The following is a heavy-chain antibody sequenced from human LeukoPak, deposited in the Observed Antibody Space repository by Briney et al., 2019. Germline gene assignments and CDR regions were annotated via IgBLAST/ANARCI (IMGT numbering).Heavy chain of an antibody. D-gene: IGHD2-15*01. CDR2: IYHSGST. Sequence: SETLSLTCTVSGYSISSGYYWGWIRPPPGKGLEWIGSIYHSGSTYYNPSPKSRVTISVDTSKNQFSLKLSSVTAADTAVYYCAREYCSGGSCYSGYYYYYMDVWGKGTTVTVSS. CDR1: GYSISSGYY. CDR3: AREYCSGGSCYSGYYYYYMDV. J-gene: IGHJ6*03. V-gene: IGHV4-38-2*02.